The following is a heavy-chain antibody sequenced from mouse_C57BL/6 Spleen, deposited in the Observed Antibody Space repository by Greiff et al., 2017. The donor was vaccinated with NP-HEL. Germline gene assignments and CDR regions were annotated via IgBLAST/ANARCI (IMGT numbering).Heavy chain of an antibody. D-gene: IGHD1-1*01. CDR1: GYTFTSYW. V-gene: IGHV1-64*01. CDR3: ARWRVITTVVWFAY. CDR2: IHPNSGST. J-gene: IGHJ3*01. Sequence: VQLQQPGAELVKPGASVKLSCKASGYTFTSYWMHWVKQRPGQGLEWIGMIHPNSGSTNYNEKFKSKATLTVDKSSSTAYMQLSSLTSEYSAVYYCARWRVITTVVWFAYWGQGTLVTVSA.